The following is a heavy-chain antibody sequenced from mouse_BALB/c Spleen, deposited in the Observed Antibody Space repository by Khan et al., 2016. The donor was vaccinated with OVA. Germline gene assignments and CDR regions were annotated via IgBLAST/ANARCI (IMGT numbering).Heavy chain of an antibody. J-gene: IGHJ2*02. CDR3: ARVYGRDFDY. D-gene: IGHD1-1*01. V-gene: IGHV3-2*02. CDR1: GYSITSDYA. Sequence: EVQLQESGPGLVKPSQSLSLTCTVTGYSITSDYAWNWIRQFPGNKLEWMGFISYSGNTKYNPSLKIRFSITRDTSKNQFFLQLNSVTTEDTATYYCARVYGRDFDYWGQGTSLTVSS. CDR2: ISYSGNT.